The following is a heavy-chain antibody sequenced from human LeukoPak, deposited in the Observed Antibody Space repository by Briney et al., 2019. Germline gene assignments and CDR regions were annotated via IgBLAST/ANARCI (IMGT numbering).Heavy chain of an antibody. D-gene: IGHD3-22*01. Sequence: ASVKVSCKASGYTFTGYYMHWVRQAPGQGLEWMGIINPSGGSTSYAQRFQGRVTMTRDTSTSTVYMELSSLRSEDTAMYYCARDRTHYYASSGYYSRWEYWGQGTLVTVSS. CDR1: GYTFTGYY. V-gene: IGHV1-46*01. J-gene: IGHJ4*02. CDR3: ARDRTHYYASSGYYSRWEY. CDR2: INPSGGST.